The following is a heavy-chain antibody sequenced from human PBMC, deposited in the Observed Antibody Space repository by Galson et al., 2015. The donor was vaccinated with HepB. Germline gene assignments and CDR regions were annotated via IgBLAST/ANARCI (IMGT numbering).Heavy chain of an antibody. CDR2: MHPNSGNT. CDR1: GYSFTNHD. D-gene: IGHD3-3*02. J-gene: IGHJ6*02. CDR3: ARGIFGIKDD. Sequence: SVQVSCKASGYSFTNHDINWVRQATGQGLEWMGWMHPNSGNTGYAQKFQGRVIMTRNTSISTAYMELSRLTSEDTAVYYCARGIFGIKDDWGQGTTVTVSS. V-gene: IGHV1-8*02.